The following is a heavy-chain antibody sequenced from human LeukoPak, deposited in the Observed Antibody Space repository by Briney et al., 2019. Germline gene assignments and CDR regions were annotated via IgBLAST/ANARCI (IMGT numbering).Heavy chain of an antibody. J-gene: IGHJ4*02. CDR2: ISYSGNT. CDR3: ATRSTGVAATFDS. CDR1: GGSVSSGSYY. D-gene: IGHD2-15*01. V-gene: IGHV4-61*01. Sequence: SQTLSLTCTVSGGSVSSGSYYWSWIRQPPGKGLEWIGYISYSGNTNYNPSLKSRVTISVDTSKNQFSLKLSSVTAADTAVYYCATRSTGVAATFDSWGQGALVTVSS.